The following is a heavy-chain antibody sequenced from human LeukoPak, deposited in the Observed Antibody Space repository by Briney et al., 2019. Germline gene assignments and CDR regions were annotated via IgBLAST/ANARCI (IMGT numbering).Heavy chain of an antibody. V-gene: IGHV3-30*02. CDR3: AKDGQYPRRVQFDYYYYYMDV. CDR1: GFTFSSYG. D-gene: IGHD4-11*01. CDR2: IRYDGSNK. J-gene: IGHJ6*03. Sequence: PGGSLRLSCAASGFTFSSYGMHWVRQAPGKGLEWVAFIRYDGSNKYYADSVKGRFTISRDNSKNTLYLQMNSLRAEDTAVYYCAKDGQYPRRVQFDYYYYYMDVWGKGITVTVSS.